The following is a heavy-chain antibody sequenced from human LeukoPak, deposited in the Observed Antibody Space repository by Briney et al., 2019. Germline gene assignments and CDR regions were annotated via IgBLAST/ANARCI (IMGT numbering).Heavy chain of an antibody. D-gene: IGHD3-22*01. CDR3: TTYYYDSSGQIYFGY. CDR2: ISYDGSNK. J-gene: IGHJ4*02. Sequence: GGSLRLSCAASGFTFSSYGMHWVRQAPGKGLEWVAVISYDGSNKYYADSVKGRFTISRDNSKNTLYLQMNSLKTEDTAVYSCTTYYYDSSGQIYFGYWGQGTLVTVSS. V-gene: IGHV3-30*03. CDR1: GFTFSSYG.